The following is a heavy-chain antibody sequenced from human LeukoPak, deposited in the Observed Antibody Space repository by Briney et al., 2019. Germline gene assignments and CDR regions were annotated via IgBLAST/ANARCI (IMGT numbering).Heavy chain of an antibody. Sequence: GGSLRLSCAASGFSFSSYWMHWVRQAPGKGLEWVSYISSSGSTIYYADSVKGRFTISRDNAKNSLYLQMNSLRAEDTAVYYCARTGYSSGWQAADGWDYFDYWGQGTLVTVSS. CDR2: ISSSGSTI. V-gene: IGHV3-48*03. J-gene: IGHJ4*02. D-gene: IGHD6-19*01. CDR1: GFSFSSYW. CDR3: ARTGYSSGWQAADGWDYFDY.